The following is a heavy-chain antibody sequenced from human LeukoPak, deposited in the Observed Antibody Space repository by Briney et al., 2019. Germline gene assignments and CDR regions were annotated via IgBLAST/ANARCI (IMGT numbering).Heavy chain of an antibody. V-gene: IGHV3-9*01. CDR3: AKIGPGDAFDI. J-gene: IGHJ3*02. CDR1: GFTFDDYA. Sequence: GRSLRLSCAASGFTFDDYAMHWVRQAPGKGLEWVSGISWNSGSIGYADSVKGRFTISRDNAKNSLYLQMYSLRAEDTALYYCAKIGPGDAFDIWGQGTMVTVSS. CDR2: ISWNSGSI.